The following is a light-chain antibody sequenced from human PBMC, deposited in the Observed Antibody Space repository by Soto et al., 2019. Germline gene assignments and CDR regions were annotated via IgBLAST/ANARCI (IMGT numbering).Light chain of an antibody. Sequence: QSALTQPPSASGTPGQRVTISCSGGSANIGSNFVNWYQQLPGAAPKLLIYSNNQRPSGVPDRFSGSKSGTSASLAISGLQSEDEADYYCAAWDDSLKGYVFXTGTKLTVL. CDR2: SNN. V-gene: IGLV1-44*01. CDR3: AAWDDSLKGYV. CDR1: SANIGSNF. J-gene: IGLJ1*01.